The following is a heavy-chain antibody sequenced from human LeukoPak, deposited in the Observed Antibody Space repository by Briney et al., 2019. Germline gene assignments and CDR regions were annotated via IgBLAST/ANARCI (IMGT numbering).Heavy chain of an antibody. CDR1: GGTFSSYA. Sequence: ASVKVSCKASGGTFSSYAISWVRQAPGQGLEWMGGIIPIFGTANYAQKFQGRVTITADESTSTAYMELSRLRSDDTAVYYCARDPYRVRGVIIDYWGQGTLVTVSS. V-gene: IGHV1-69*01. J-gene: IGHJ4*02. CDR2: IIPIFGTA. D-gene: IGHD3-10*01. CDR3: ARDPYRVRGVIIDY.